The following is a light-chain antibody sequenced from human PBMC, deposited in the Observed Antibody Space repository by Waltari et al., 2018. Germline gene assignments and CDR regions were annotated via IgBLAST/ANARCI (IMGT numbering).Light chain of an antibody. CDR1: QSISNW. CDR3: QQYNTYSS. Sequence: DIQMTQSPSSLSASVGDRVTITCRASQSISNWLAWYQQKPGKAPILLIYKASILKSGVPSRFSGSGLGTQFTLTISSLQPGDFATYYCQQYNTYSSFGQGTKLEIK. CDR2: KAS. V-gene: IGKV1-5*03. J-gene: IGKJ2*01.